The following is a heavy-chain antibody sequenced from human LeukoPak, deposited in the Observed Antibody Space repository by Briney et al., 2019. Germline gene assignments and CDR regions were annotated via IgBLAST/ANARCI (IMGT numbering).Heavy chain of an antibody. V-gene: IGHV5-51*01. CDR1: GYSLTRYW. CDR2: IYPGDSDT. D-gene: IGHD3-3*01. Sequence: LGESLKTSCKVSGYSLTRYWFGWVRQMPGKGLEWIGIIYPGDSDTRYSPSFEGQVTISVDKSISIAYLQRNSLKAPDTAMYYCARLYLGFNFGDYWGKGTLVTVSS. J-gene: IGHJ4*02. CDR3: ARLYLGFNFGDY.